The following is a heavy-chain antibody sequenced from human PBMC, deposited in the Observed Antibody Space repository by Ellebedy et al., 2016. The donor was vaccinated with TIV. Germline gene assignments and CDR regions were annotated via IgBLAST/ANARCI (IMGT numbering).Heavy chain of an antibody. J-gene: IGHJ4*02. CDR3: ARGGASSKYFDY. V-gene: IGHV4-4*07. Sequence: MPSETLSLTCTVSGGSISSYSWSWIRQPAGEGLEWIGRIFTSGSTNFNPSLKSRVTMSVDTSKNQFSLKLTSVTDADTAVYYCARGGASSKYFDYWGLGTLVTVSS. CDR2: IFTSGST. CDR1: GGSISSYS.